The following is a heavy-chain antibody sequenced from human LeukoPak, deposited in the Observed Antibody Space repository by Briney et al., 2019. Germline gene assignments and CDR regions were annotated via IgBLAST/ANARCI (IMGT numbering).Heavy chain of an antibody. V-gene: IGHV1-2*02. D-gene: IGHD6-6*01. Sequence: GGSVSVSCKASGYTFTGYYIHWARQAPGQGLEWMGWVNANSGDTKYAQKFQGRVSMTRDTSISTVYMELSGLRSDDTAVYYCVRSYSSSSGVFYLWGQGTLDTVSS. CDR2: VNANSGDT. J-gene: IGHJ5*02. CDR3: VRSYSSSSGVFYL. CDR1: GYTFTGYY.